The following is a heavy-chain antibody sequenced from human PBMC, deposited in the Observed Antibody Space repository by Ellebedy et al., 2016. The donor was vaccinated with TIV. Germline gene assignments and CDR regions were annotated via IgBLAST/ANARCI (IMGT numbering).Heavy chain of an antibody. D-gene: IGHD3-22*01. CDR1: GYTFTSYG. CDR2: ISAYNGNT. Sequence: AASVKVSCKASGYTFTSYGISWVRQAPGQGLEWMGWISAYNGNTNYAQKLQGRVTMTTDTSTSTAYMELRSLRADDTAVYYCARADYYESSGYFDYWGQGTLVTVSS. V-gene: IGHV1-18*04. CDR3: ARADYYESSGYFDY. J-gene: IGHJ4*02.